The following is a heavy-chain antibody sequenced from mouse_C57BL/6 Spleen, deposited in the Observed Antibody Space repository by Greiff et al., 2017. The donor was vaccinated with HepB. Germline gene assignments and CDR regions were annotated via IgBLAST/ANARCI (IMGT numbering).Heavy chain of an antibody. J-gene: IGHJ2*01. Sequence: VQLQQSGAELAKPGASVKLSCKASGYTFTSYWMHWVKPRPGQGLEWIGYINPSCGYTKYTQKFKDKATLTTDTSSSTAYMQLSRLTYEYSAVYYCARSGTTVVPYYFDYWGQGTTLTVSS. CDR3: ARSGTTVVPYYFDY. V-gene: IGHV1-7*01. CDR1: GYTFTSYW. CDR2: INPSCGYT. D-gene: IGHD1-1*01.